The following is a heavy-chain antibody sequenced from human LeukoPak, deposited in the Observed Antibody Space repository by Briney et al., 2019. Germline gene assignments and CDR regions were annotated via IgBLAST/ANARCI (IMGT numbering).Heavy chain of an antibody. CDR2: ISSHAAYI. CDR1: GFLFGGHA. CDR3: ARAAIRVDFFDS. V-gene: IGHV3-21*01. J-gene: IGHJ4*02. D-gene: IGHD2-2*01. Sequence: GGSLRLSCAASGFLFGGHAMVWVRQAPGKGLACVSSISSHAAYINYADSVKGRFTISRDNDKNSLFLDMKSLRVDDTAVYFCARAAIRVDFFDSWGQGTLVTVSS.